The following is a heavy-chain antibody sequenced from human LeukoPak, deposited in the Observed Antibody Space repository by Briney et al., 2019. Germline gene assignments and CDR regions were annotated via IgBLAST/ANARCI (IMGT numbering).Heavy chain of an antibody. CDR3: ARDLLGSSSRT. J-gene: IGHJ5*02. CDR1: GYTFTGYY. V-gene: IGHV1-2*06. D-gene: IGHD7-27*01. CDR2: INPNSGGT. Sequence: ASVKVSCKASGYTFTGYYMYWVRQAPGQGLEWMGRINPNSGGTNYAQKFQGRVTMTRDTSISTAHMELSRLRSDDTAVYYCARDLLGSSSRTWGQGTLVTVSS.